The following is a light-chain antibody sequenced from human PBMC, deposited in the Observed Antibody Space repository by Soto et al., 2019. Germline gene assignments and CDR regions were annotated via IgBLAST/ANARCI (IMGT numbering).Light chain of an antibody. Sequence: AIQLTQSPSSLSASVGDRVTITCRASQGISSALAWYQQKPGKAPKLLIYDASRLESGVPSRFSGSGSRTDFTLTISSLQPEDFATYYCQQFNSYPHEVTFGQGTKLEIK. J-gene: IGKJ2*01. V-gene: IGKV1-13*02. CDR1: QGISSA. CDR2: DAS. CDR3: QQFNSYPHEVT.